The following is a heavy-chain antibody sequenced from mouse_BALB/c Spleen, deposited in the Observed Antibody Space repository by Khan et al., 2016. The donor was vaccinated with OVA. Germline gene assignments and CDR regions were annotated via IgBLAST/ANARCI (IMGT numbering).Heavy chain of an antibody. Sequence: QVQLKESGPGLVAPSQSLSITCTVSGFSLTSYGVHWVRQPPGKGLEWRGVIWAGGSTNYNTALLSRLSLSKDNTKSQDFLKRNSLQTDDTAMTYCASLEDIWGQGTTLTVSS. D-gene: IGHD1-3*01. CDR3: ASLEDI. V-gene: IGHV2-9*02. CDR1: GFSLTSYG. J-gene: IGHJ2*01. CDR2: IWAGGST.